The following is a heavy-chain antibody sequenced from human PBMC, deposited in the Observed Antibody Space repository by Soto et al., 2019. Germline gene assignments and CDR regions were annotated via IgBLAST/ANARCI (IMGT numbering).Heavy chain of an antibody. CDR1: GYTFTGYY. CDR3: AREGGPYDYGDPDAFDI. CDR2: INPNSGGT. Sequence: ASVKVSCKASGYTFTGYYMHWGRQAPGQGLEWMGWINPNSGGTNYAQKFQGCVTMTRDTSISTAYMELSRLRSDDTAVYYCAREGGPYDYGDPDAFDILGQGTMVTVSS. J-gene: IGHJ3*02. D-gene: IGHD4-17*01. V-gene: IGHV1-2*04.